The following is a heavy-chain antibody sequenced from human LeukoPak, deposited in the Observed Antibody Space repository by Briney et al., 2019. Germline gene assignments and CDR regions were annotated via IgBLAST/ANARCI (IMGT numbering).Heavy chain of an antibody. CDR3: AKVRSGSYRFDY. Sequence: PGGSLRLSCAASGFTFSSYAMSWVRQAPGKGLEWVSVISGSGDSTHYADSVKGRFTISRDNSKNTVYLQMNSLRAEDTAVYYCAKVRSGSYRFDYWGQGTLVTVSS. D-gene: IGHD1-26*01. CDR2: ISGSGDST. CDR1: GFTFSSYA. V-gene: IGHV3-23*01. J-gene: IGHJ4*02.